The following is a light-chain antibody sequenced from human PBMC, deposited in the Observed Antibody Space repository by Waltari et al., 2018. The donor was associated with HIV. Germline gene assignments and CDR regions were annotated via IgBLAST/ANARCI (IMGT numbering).Light chain of an antibody. CDR3: SSYTSSSTTT. CDR2: DVS. CDR1: SRAAGGYNS. V-gene: IGLV2-14*03. J-gene: IGLJ2*01. Sequence: QPGLAQPASVSGSPGQSITISCPGTSRAAGGYNSLFWYPQHPGKAPKLIMYDVSSRPSGVSDRFSCSKSGNTASLTIAGLQPEDEAEYYGSSYTSSSTTTFGGGTKLTVL.